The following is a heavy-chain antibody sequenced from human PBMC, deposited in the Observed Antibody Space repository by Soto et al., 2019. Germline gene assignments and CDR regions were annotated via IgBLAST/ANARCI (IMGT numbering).Heavy chain of an antibody. V-gene: IGHV4-61*01. D-gene: IGHD6-19*01. CDR3: TRDVTTSGRHPPEST. CDR1: GGSVSSGNYY. Sequence: QVQLQESGSGMVKPSETLSLTCTVSGGSVSSGNYYGSWIRQSPVKGLEWIGYIFYGGSTNYNPSLKSRVTISVDTSKNQVSLKLRSVTAADTAVYCCTRDVTTSGRHPPESTCGQGTLVTVS. J-gene: IGHJ5*02. CDR2: IFYGGST.